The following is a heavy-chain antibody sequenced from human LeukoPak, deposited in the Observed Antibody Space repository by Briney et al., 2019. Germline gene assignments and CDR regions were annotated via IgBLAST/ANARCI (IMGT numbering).Heavy chain of an antibody. D-gene: IGHD6-19*01. J-gene: IGHJ4*02. V-gene: IGHV3-30*02. CDR1: GFTFSSYG. CDR2: IRSDGNNK. CDR3: AKDQAHNRGWSAALDY. Sequence: PGVSLRLSCAASGFTFSSYGMHWVRQAPGKGLEWVAFIRSDGNNKYSADSVKGRFTISRDNSKNTMYLQINSLRAEDTAVYYCAKDQAHNRGWSAALDYWGQGTLVTVSS.